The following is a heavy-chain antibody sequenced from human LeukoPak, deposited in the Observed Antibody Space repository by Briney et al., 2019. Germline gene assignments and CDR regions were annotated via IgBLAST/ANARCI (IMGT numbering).Heavy chain of an antibody. CDR2: INPNSGGT. Sequence: ASVKVSCKASGYTFTGYYMHWVRQAPGQGLEWMGWINPNSGGTNYGQKFQGRVTMTRDTSISTACMELSRLRSDDTAVYYCARDRLRLGYERTNWFDPWGQGTLVTVSS. D-gene: IGHD2-15*01. CDR1: GYTFTGYY. CDR3: ARDRLRLGYERTNWFDP. V-gene: IGHV1-2*02. J-gene: IGHJ5*02.